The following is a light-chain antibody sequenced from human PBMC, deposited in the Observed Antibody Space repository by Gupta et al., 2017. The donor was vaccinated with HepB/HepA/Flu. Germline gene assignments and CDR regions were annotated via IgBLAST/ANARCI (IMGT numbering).Light chain of an antibody. J-gene: IGKJ4*01. CDR2: WGS. CDR3: MQCLQTPIT. Sequence: DIVMAQSPLSLPVTPGEPASISCRSSQSLLQSNGNNYLDWYLQKPGQSPQLLIYWGSNRANGVPDRFSGSGSGTDFTLKISRGEAEDVGVYYCMQCLQTPITFGRGTKVEIK. CDR1: QSLLQSNGNNY. V-gene: IGKV2-28*01.